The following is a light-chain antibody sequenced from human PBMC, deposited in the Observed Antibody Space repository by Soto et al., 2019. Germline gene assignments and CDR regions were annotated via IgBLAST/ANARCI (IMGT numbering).Light chain of an antibody. CDR3: MQDTHFPYT. CDR1: QSLLYSDENTY. J-gene: IGKJ2*01. CDR2: KTS. V-gene: IGKV2-24*01. Sequence: DIVMTQTPLSSPVTLGQPASISCSSSQSLLYSDENTYLTWFQQRPGQPPRLPFSKTSSRFSGVPDRFSGSGSGTKFTLKISRVEAEDVGGYYCMQDTHFPYTFGQGTKLEIK.